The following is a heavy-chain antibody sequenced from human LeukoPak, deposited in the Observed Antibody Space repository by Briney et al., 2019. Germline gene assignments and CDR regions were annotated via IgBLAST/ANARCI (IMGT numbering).Heavy chain of an antibody. CDR2: ISYDGSNK. Sequence: GRSLRLSCAASGFTSSSYAMHWVRQAPGKGLEWVAVISYDGSNKYYADSVKGRFTISRDNSKNTLYLQMNSLRAEDTAVYYCAREAVAGTFDYWGQGTLVTVSS. V-gene: IGHV3-30-3*01. CDR1: GFTSSSYA. D-gene: IGHD6-19*01. CDR3: AREAVAGTFDY. J-gene: IGHJ4*02.